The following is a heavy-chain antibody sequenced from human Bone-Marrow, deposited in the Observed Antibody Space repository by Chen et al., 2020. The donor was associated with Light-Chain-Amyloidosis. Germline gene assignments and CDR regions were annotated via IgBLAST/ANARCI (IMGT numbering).Heavy chain of an antibody. CDR2: INHSGST. D-gene: IGHD3-3*01. CDR1: GGSFSGYY. Sequence: QVQLQQWGAGLLKPSETLSLTCAVYGGSFSGYYWSWIRQPPGKGLEWIGEINHSGSTNYNPSLKSRVTISVETSKNQFSLMLSSVTAADTAVYYCARGTHYDFWSGYYYYYMDVWGKGTTVTVSS. CDR3: ARGTHYDFWSGYYYYYMDV. J-gene: IGHJ6*03. V-gene: IGHV4-34*01.